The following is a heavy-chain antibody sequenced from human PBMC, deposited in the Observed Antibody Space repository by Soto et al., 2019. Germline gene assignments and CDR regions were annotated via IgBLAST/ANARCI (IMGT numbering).Heavy chain of an antibody. J-gene: IGHJ4*02. CDR2: IYYSGST. D-gene: IGHD5-12*01. Sequence: VQLQESCPGLVKPSPTLSRTCTVSGGSISSGGYYWSWIRQHPGKALEWIGYIYYSGSTYYNPSSKSRVTISVDPSKNQSSLKLSSVTTADTAVYYCASSGPGDGYNLRYWGQGTLVTVSS. V-gene: IGHV4-31*03. CDR1: GGSISSGGYY. CDR3: ASSGPGDGYNLRY.